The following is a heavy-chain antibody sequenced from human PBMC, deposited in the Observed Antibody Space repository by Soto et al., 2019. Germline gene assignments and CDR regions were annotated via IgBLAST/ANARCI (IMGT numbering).Heavy chain of an antibody. CDR2: IIPIFGTA. CDR3: ARADPPSVWNYDSSGYPHYWYFDL. V-gene: IGHV1-69*13. Sequence: SVKVSCKASGGTFSSYSISWVRQAPGQGLEWMGGIIPIFGTANYAQKFQGRVTITADESTSTAYMELSSLRSEDTAVYYCARADPPSVWNYDSSGYPHYWYFDLWGRGTLVTVSS. D-gene: IGHD3-22*01. J-gene: IGHJ2*01. CDR1: GGTFSSYS.